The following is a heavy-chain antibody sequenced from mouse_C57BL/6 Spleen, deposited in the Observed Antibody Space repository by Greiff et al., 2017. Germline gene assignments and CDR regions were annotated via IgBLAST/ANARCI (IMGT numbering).Heavy chain of an antibody. V-gene: IGHV1-69*01. CDR2: IDPSDSYT. Sequence: VQLQQPGAELVMPGASVKLSCKASGYTFTSYWMHWVKQRPGQGLEWIGEIDPSDSYTNYNQKFKGKSTLTVDKSSSTAYMQLSSLTSEDSAVYYCARSGRLYYFDYWGQGTTLTVSS. J-gene: IGHJ2*01. CDR1: GYTFTSYW. D-gene: IGHD1-1*01. CDR3: ARSGRLYYFDY.